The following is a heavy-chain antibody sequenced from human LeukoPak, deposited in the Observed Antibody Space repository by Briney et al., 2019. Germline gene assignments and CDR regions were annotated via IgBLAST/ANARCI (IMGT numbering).Heavy chain of an antibody. Sequence: QTGGSLRLSCAASGFTFSSYWMSWVRQAPGEGLEWVANIKQDGSEKYYVDSVKGRFTISRDNAKNSLYLQMNSLRAEDTAVYYCARDQVRGYSSGWYPFDYWGQGTLVTVSS. J-gene: IGHJ4*02. CDR3: ARDQVRGYSSGWYPFDY. D-gene: IGHD6-19*01. CDR1: GFTFSSYW. V-gene: IGHV3-7*01. CDR2: IKQDGSEK.